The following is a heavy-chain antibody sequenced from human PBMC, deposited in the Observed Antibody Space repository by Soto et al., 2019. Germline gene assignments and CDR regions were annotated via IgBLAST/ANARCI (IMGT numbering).Heavy chain of an antibody. J-gene: IGHJ4*02. CDR3: AHSSVYSSSRGY. V-gene: IGHV2-5*02. Sequence: QITLKESGPTLVKPTQTLTLTCTFSGFSLSTSGVGVGWIRQPPGKALEWLALIYWDDDKRYSPSLKSRLTITKHPSKSQVVLTMTSMDPVDTAADYCAHSSVYSSSRGYWGQGSLVTVSS. D-gene: IGHD6-13*01. CDR1: GFSLSTSGVG. CDR2: IYWDDDK.